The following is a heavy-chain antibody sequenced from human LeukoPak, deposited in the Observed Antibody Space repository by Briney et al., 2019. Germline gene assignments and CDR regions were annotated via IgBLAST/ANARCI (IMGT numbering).Heavy chain of an antibody. J-gene: IGHJ4*02. CDR3: AASAFDYVWGSYRREFDY. V-gene: IGHV4-59*01. CDR1: GGSISSYY. CDR2: IYYSGSI. Sequence: SETLSLTCTVSGGSISSYYWSWIRQPPGKGLEWIGNIYYSGSINYNPSLKSRVAISLDKTKKQFSLKLSSVTAADTAVYYCAASAFDYVWGSYRREFDYWGQGILVTVSS. D-gene: IGHD3-16*02.